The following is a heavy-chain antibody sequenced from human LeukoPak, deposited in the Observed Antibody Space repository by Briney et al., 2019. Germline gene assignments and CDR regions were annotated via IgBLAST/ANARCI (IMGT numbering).Heavy chain of an antibody. J-gene: IGHJ6*02. CDR2: ISWNSGSI. V-gene: IGHV3-9*01. CDR3: AKGRYYYYYGMDV. CDR1: GFTFDDYA. Sequence: PGGSLRLSCAASGFTFDDYAMHWVRQAPGKGLEWVSGISWNSGSIGYADSVKGRFTTSRDNAKNSLYLQMNSLRAEDTALYYCAKGRYYYYYGMDVWGQGTTVTVSS.